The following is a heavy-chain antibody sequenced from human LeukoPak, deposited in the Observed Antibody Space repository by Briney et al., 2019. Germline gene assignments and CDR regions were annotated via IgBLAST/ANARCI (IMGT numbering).Heavy chain of an antibody. V-gene: IGHV3-11*04. J-gene: IGHJ4*02. CDR1: GFTFSVYY. CDR3: ARVPDQFVFFDY. D-gene: IGHD1-14*01. Sequence: RPGGSLRLSCAASGFTFSVYYMNWIRQAPGKGLEWIAYIYSSGNTVHYADSVKGRFTISRDNAKDSLYLQLNSLRAEDTAVYYCARVPDQFVFFDYWGQGTLVTVSS. CDR2: IYSSGNTV.